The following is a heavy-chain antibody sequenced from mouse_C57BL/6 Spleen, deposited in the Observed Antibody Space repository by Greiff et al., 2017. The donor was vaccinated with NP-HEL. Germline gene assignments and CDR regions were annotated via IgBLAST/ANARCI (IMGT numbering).Heavy chain of an antibody. CDR2: IYPGDGDT. Sequence: QVQLQQSGAELVKPGASVKISCKASGYAFSSYWMNWVKQRPGKGLEWIGQIYPGDGDTNYNGKFKGKATLTADKSSSTAYMQLSSLTSEDSAVYFCARRGEITTVVADWYFDVWGTGTTVTVSS. CDR1: GYAFSSYW. V-gene: IGHV1-80*01. CDR3: ARRGEITTVVADWYFDV. J-gene: IGHJ1*03. D-gene: IGHD1-1*01.